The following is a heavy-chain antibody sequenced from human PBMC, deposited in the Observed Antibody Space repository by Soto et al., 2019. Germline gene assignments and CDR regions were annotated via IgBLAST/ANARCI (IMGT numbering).Heavy chain of an antibody. D-gene: IGHD3-10*01. CDR2: IYYSGST. J-gene: IGHJ6*02. CDR1: GGSISSGGYC. V-gene: IGHV4-31*03. Sequence: PSETLSLTCTVPGGSISSGGYCWSWIRQHPGKGLEWIGYIYYSGSTYYNPSLKSRVTISVDTSKNQFSLKLSSVTAADTAVYYCARDGTGFSGSYSGRGGGMDVWGQGTTVTVSS. CDR3: ARDGTGFSGSYSGRGGGMDV.